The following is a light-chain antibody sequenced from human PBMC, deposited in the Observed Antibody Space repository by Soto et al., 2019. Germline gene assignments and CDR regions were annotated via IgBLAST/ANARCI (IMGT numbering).Light chain of an antibody. CDR3: QQSNSFPLT. Sequence: DIQMTQSPSSVSASVGDRVTITCRASQGITSWLAWYQQKPGKAPKLLIYAASSLQRGVPSRFSGGGSGTYFALTITRLQPEDFATYYCQQSNSFPLTFGGGTKVEIK. CDR1: QGITSW. V-gene: IGKV1-12*01. J-gene: IGKJ4*01. CDR2: AAS.